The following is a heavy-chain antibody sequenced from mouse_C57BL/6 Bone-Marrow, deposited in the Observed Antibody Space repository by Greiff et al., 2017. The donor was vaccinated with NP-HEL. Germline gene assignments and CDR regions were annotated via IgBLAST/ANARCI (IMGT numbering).Heavy chain of an antibody. V-gene: IGHV1-52*01. Sequence: QVQLQQPGAELVRPGSSVKLSCKASGYTFTSYWMHWVKQRPIQGLEWIGNIDPSDSETHSNQKFKDKATLTVDKSSSTAYMQLSSLTSEDSAVYYCARALYYYGSSYVAYWGQGTLVTVSA. CDR2: IDPSDSET. CDR1: GYTFTSYW. J-gene: IGHJ3*01. CDR3: ARALYYYGSSYVAY. D-gene: IGHD1-1*01.